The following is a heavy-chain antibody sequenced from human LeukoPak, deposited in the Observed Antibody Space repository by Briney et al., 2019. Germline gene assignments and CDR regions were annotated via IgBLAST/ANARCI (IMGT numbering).Heavy chain of an antibody. CDR3: ARDGNEIGFDP. CDR2: INHSGST. V-gene: IGHV4-34*01. CDR1: GGSFSGYY. Sequence: PSETLSLTCAVYGGSFSGYYWSWIRQPPGKGLEWIGEINHSGSTNYNPSLKSRVTISVDTSKNQFSLKLSSVTAADTAVYYCARDGNEIGFDPWDQGTLVTVSS. J-gene: IGHJ5*02. D-gene: IGHD4-23*01.